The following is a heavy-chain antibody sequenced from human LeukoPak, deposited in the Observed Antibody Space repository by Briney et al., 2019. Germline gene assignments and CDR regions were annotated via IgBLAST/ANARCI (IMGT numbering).Heavy chain of an antibody. D-gene: IGHD4-23*01. V-gene: IGHV3-30*18. J-gene: IGHJ4*02. CDR3: AKASSTTVVTPSYYY. Sequence: QTGGSLRLSCEASGFSFSRYGMHWVRQAPGKGLEWVAVISYDGSNEYYVDSVKGRLTISRHNSKSTLYLHMNSLRAEDTAVFYCAKASSTTVVTPSYYYWGQGTLVTVSS. CDR2: ISYDGSNE. CDR1: GFSFSRYG.